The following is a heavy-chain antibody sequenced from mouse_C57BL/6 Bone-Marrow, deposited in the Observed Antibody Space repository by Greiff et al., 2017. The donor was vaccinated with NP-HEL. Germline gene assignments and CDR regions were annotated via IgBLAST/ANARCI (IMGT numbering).Heavy chain of an antibody. J-gene: IGHJ3*01. CDR3: ASPYDYDVAWFAY. D-gene: IGHD2-4*01. CDR2: ISSGGSYT. V-gene: IGHV5-6*01. CDR1: GFTFSSYG. Sequence: EVQRVESGGDLVKPGGSLKLSCAASGFTFSSYGMSWVRQTPDQRLEWVATISSGGSYTYYPDSLKGRFTISRDNAKNTLYLQMSSLKSEDTAMYYCASPYDYDVAWFAYWGQGTLVTVSA.